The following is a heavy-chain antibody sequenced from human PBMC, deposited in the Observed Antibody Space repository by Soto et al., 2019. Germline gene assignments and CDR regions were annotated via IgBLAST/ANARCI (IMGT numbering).Heavy chain of an antibody. CDR1: GGSFSGYY. Sequence: SETLSLTCAVYGGSFSGYYWSWIRQPPGRGLEWIGEINHSGSTNYNPSLKSRVTISVDTSKNQFSLKLSSVTAADTAVYYCARGQSGKLRWPYYYYGMGVWGQGTTVTVSS. D-gene: IGHD2-15*01. V-gene: IGHV4-34*01. J-gene: IGHJ6*02. CDR2: INHSGST. CDR3: ARGQSGKLRWPYYYYGMGV.